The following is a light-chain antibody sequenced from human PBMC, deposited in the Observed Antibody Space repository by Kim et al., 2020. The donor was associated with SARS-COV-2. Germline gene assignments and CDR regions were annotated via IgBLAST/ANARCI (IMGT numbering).Light chain of an antibody. CDR2: RDF. CDR3: QVWDSSTVI. J-gene: IGLJ2*01. V-gene: IGLV3-9*01. Sequence: SCALGQTARITCGGTYIGTKNVPWYQQNPGQAPLLFIFRDFNRPSRIPDRFSGSNSGNTATLTISRAQAGDEADYYCQVWDSSTVIFGGGTQRPS. CDR1: YIGTKN.